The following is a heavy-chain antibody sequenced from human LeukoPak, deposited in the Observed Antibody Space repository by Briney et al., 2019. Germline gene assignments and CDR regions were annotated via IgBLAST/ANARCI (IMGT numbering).Heavy chain of an antibody. D-gene: IGHD6-13*01. J-gene: IGHJ4*02. CDR3: ARRAAAGLDY. CDR1: GGSISSYY. CDR2: IYYSGST. Sequence: SETLSLTCTVSGGSISSYYWSWIRQPPGKELKWIGYIYYSGSTNYNPSLKSRVTISVDTSKNQFSLKLSSVTAADTVVYYCARRAAAGLDYWGQGTLVTVSS. V-gene: IGHV4-59*08.